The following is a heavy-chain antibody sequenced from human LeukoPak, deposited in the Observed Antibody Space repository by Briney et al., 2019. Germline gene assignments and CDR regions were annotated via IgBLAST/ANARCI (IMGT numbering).Heavy chain of an antibody. J-gene: IGHJ4*02. Sequence: GGSLRLSCAVSGFTVSSNYMSWVRQAPGKGLEWVSVIFSGGGTYYADSVKGRFTISRDNFKNTLYLQMNSLRAEDTAVYYCVRVHGGGYWGQGTLVTVSS. D-gene: IGHD3-16*01. CDR2: IFSGGGT. CDR3: VRVHGGGY. V-gene: IGHV3-53*01. CDR1: GFTVSSNY.